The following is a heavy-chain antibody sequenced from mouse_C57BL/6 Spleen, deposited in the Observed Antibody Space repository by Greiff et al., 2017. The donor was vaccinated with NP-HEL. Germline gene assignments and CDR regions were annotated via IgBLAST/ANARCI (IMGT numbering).Heavy chain of an antibody. J-gene: IGHJ2*01. CDR2: INPYNGGT. Sequence: EVQLQQSGPVLVKPGASVKMSCKASGYTFTDYYMNWVKQSHGKSLEWIGVINPYNGGTSYNQKFKGKATLTVYKSSSTAYMELNSLTSEDSAVYYCAGKTGTYFDYWGQGTTLTVSS. CDR1: GYTFTDYY. D-gene: IGHD4-1*01. V-gene: IGHV1-19*01. CDR3: AGKTGTYFDY.